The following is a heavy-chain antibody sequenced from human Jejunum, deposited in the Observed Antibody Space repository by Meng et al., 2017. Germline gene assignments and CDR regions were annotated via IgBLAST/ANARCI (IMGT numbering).Heavy chain of an antibody. V-gene: IGHV3-74*01. CDR3: ARDGDWVVWDY. D-gene: IGHD3/OR15-3a*01. J-gene: IGHJ4*01. CDR2: IKPDGSAT. CDR1: GFPFSTYS. Sequence: VPPVEAGGCLVQPGGSLRLSCAASGFPFSTYSMHWVRQAPGKGLVWVSQIKPDGSATFYADSVRGRFTISRDNAKSTLFLEINSLTADDAAVYYCARDGDWVVWDYWGRGTLVTVSS.